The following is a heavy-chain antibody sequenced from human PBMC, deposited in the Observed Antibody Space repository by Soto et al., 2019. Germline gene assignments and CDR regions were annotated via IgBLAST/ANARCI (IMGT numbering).Heavy chain of an antibody. V-gene: IGHV4-31*03. CDR1: GGSISSGCYY. CDR3: AREGYYDSSGPPPLDGMDV. D-gene: IGHD3-22*01. CDR2: IYYSGST. Sequence: PSETLSLTCTVSGGSISSGCYYWSWIRQHPGKGLEWIGYIYYSGSTYYNPSLQSRVTISVDTSKNQFSLKLSSVTAADAAVYYCAREGYYDSSGPPPLDGMDVWGQGTTVTVSS. J-gene: IGHJ6*02.